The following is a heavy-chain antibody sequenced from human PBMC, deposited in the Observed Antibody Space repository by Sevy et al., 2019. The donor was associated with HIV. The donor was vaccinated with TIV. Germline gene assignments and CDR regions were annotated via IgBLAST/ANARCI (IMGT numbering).Heavy chain of an antibody. Sequence: ASVKVSCKVSGYTLTELSVHWVRQAPGKGLEWMATFDPEDDEKIYAQKFQGRVTMTGDTSTDTAYMELSSLRFEDTAVYYCATTKDYYDSSGYPFDYWGQGTLVTVSS. V-gene: IGHV1-24*01. CDR1: GYTLTELS. D-gene: IGHD3-22*01. CDR3: ATTKDYYDSSGYPFDY. CDR2: FDPEDDEK. J-gene: IGHJ4*02.